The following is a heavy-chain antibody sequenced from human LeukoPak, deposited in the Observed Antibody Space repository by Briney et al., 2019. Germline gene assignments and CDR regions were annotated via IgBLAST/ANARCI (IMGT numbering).Heavy chain of an antibody. J-gene: IGHJ4*01. V-gene: IGHV3-21*01. CDR3: ERARIQLWGRGASFDY. D-gene: IGHD5-18*01. CDR1: GFTFSSYS. CDR2: ISSSSNYI. Sequence: PGRCLRLSCAASGFTFSSYSMNWVREAPGQGLEWVSSISSSSNYIYYADSVKCRFTIARNNAKNSMYQQMNSLRAENTAVYYCERARIQLWGRGASFDYWGHGTLVTVAS.